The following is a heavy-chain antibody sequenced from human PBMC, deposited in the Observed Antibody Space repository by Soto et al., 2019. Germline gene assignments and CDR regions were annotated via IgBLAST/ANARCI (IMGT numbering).Heavy chain of an antibody. D-gene: IGHD7-27*01. CDR1: GFTFKNFA. CDR3: AKSRGDGYFDL. Sequence: EVQLLESGGGLVQPGGSLRLSCAASGFTFKNFAMGWVRQAPGKGLEWVSAIGGTSGSTYYADSVKGRFTISRDNAKNTLYLQLNSLRAEDTAIYYCAKSRGDGYFDLWGRGTLVTVSS. V-gene: IGHV3-23*01. J-gene: IGHJ2*01. CDR2: IGGTSGST.